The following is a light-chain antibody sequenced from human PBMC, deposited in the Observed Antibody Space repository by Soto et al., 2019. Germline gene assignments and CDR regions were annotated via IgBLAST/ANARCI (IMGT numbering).Light chain of an antibody. Sequence: QSVLTQPTSVSGSPGQSITISCTGTSSDVGGYNYVSWYQQHPGKAPILMIYDVSNRPSGVSNRFSGSKSGNTASLTISGLQAEDEADYYCSSYTSSILFGGGTKLTVL. V-gene: IGLV2-14*01. CDR3: SSYTSSIL. CDR2: DVS. J-gene: IGLJ2*01. CDR1: SSDVGGYNY.